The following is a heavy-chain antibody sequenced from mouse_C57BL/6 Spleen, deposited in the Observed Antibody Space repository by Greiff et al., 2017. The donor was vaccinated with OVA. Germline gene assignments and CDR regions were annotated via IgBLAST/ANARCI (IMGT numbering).Heavy chain of an antibody. V-gene: IGHV1-76*01. CDR1: GYTFTDYY. Sequence: VHLVESGAELVRPGASVKLSCKASGYTFTDYYINWVKQRPGQGLEWIARIYPGSGNTYYNEKFKGKATLTAEKSSSTAYMQLSSLTSEDSAVYFCARAYFDYWGQGTTLTVSS. CDR2: IYPGSGNT. CDR3: ARAYFDY. J-gene: IGHJ2*01.